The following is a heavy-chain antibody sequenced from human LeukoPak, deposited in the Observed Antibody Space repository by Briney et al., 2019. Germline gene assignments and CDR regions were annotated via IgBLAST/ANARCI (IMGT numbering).Heavy chain of an antibody. CDR2: INPSGGST. CDR3: ARGARDTPPDIVVVVAAIPYFDY. J-gene: IGHJ4*02. CDR1: GYTFTSYY. Sequence: GASVKVSCKASGYTFTSYYMHWVRQAPGQGLEWMGIINPSGGSTSYAQKFQGRVTMTSDTSTSTVYMELSSLRSEDTAVYYCARGARDTPPDIVVVVAAIPYFDYWGQGTLVTVSS. D-gene: IGHD2-15*01. V-gene: IGHV1-46*01.